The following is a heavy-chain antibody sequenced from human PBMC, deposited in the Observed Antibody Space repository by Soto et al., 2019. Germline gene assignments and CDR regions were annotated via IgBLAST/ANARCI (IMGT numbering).Heavy chain of an antibody. J-gene: IGHJ6*03. D-gene: IGHD5-12*01. CDR2: IYYSGST. Sequence: SETLSLTCTVSGGSISSSSYYWGWIRQPPGKGLEWIGSIYYSGSTYYNPSLKSRVTISVDTSKNQFSLKLSSVTAADTAVYYCARHNSGYDPINYYYYYYMDVWGKGTTVTVSS. CDR1: GGSISSSSYY. V-gene: IGHV4-39*01. CDR3: ARHNSGYDPINYYYYYYMDV.